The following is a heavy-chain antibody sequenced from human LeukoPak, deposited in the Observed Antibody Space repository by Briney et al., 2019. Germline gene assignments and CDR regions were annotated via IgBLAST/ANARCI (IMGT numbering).Heavy chain of an antibody. J-gene: IGHJ4*02. CDR3: ARDDSSSWCYFDY. D-gene: IGHD6-13*01. CDR2: MYTSGST. Sequence: SETLSLTCTVSGGSISGYYWSWIRQPAGKGLAWIGRMYTSGSTNYNPSLKSRVTMSVDTSKDQFSLKLSSVTAADTAVYYCARDDSSSWCYFDYWGQGTLVTVSS. CDR1: GGSISGYY. V-gene: IGHV4-4*07.